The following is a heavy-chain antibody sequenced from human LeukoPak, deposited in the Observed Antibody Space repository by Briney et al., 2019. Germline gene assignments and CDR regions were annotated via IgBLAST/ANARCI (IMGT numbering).Heavy chain of an antibody. D-gene: IGHD6-13*01. J-gene: IGHJ4*02. Sequence: SETLSLTCTVSGGSISSSSYYWGWIRQPPGKGLEWIGSIYYSGSTYYNPSLKSRVTISVDTSRNQSSLKLSSVTAADTAVYYCASPIAAAGRGGDYWGQGTLVTVSS. CDR3: ASPIAAAGRGGDY. CDR2: IYYSGST. V-gene: IGHV4-39*01. CDR1: GGSISSSSYY.